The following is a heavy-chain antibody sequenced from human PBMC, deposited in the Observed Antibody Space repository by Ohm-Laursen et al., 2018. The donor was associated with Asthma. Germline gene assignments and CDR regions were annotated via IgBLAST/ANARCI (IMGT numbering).Heavy chain of an antibody. CDR2: ISWNSGSI. Sequence: SLRLSCSASGFTFDDYAMHWVRQAPGKGLEWVSGISWNSGSIGYADSVKGRFTISRDNAKNSLYLQMNSLRSEDTALYYCAKDAYYDILSGGTDVWGQGTTVTVS. CDR3: AKDAYYDILSGGTDV. D-gene: IGHD3-9*01. CDR1: GFTFDDYA. V-gene: IGHV3-9*01. J-gene: IGHJ6*02.